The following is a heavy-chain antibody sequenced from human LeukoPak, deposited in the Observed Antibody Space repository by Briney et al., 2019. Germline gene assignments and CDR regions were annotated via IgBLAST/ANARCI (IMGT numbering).Heavy chain of an antibody. Sequence: GGSLRLSCAVSGFRFSNAWMNWVRQAPGKRLECVGRIKSVSDGETTDYAAPVKGRFTISRDDSRSTLYLQMHSLRTEDTAVYYCTTLWMGPEFWGQGTLVTVSS. V-gene: IGHV3-15*01. J-gene: IGHJ4*02. CDR1: GFRFSNAW. D-gene: IGHD3-10*01. CDR3: TTLWMGPEF. CDR2: IKSVSDGETT.